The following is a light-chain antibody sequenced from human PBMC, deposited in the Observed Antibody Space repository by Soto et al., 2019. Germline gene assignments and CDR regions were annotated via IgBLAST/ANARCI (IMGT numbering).Light chain of an antibody. Sequence: IQMTQSPSTLSASVVDRVTITCRASQSISSWLAWYQQKPGKAPKLLIYKASSLESGVPSRFSGSGSGTEFTLTISSLQPDDSATYYCQQYSSYWTFGQGTKVDIK. CDR3: QQYSSYWT. J-gene: IGKJ1*01. V-gene: IGKV1-5*03. CDR2: KAS. CDR1: QSISSW.